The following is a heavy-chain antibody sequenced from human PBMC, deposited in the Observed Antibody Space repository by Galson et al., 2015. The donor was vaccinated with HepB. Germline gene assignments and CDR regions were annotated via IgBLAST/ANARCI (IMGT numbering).Heavy chain of an antibody. D-gene: IGHD6-13*01. CDR3: TRVGDIAAAAFFDY. CDR2: IRSEVYGGTT. J-gene: IGHJ4*02. V-gene: IGHV3-49*04. CDR1: GLTFGDYA. Sequence: SLRLSCAASGLTFGDYAMIWVRQAPGKGLEWVGFIRSEVYGGTTEYAASVKGRFTISRDDSKSIAYLQMNSLKTEDTAVYYCTRVGDIAAAAFFDYWGQGTLVTVSS.